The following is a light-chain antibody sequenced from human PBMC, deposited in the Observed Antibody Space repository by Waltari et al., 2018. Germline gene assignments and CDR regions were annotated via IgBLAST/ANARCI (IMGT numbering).Light chain of an antibody. Sequence: IQMTHSPSAFSASVGDRVTISCRASQDIHSNLAWYQQKPGKAPKLLIYNASTLQIEIPSRFTGSGSGTDFTLTVSSLQPEDSAIYYCQHYYDDPYIFGQGTEIEIK. CDR2: NAS. CDR3: QHYYDDPYI. CDR1: QDIHSN. V-gene: IGKV1-6*02. J-gene: IGKJ2*01.